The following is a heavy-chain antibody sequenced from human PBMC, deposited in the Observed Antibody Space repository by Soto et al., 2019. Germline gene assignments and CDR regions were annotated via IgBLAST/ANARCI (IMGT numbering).Heavy chain of an antibody. V-gene: IGHV3-33*01. CDR1: GFTFSSYG. J-gene: IGHJ5*02. CDR2: IWYDGSNK. CDR3: ARDVDDWFDP. Sequence: QVQLVESGGGVVQPGRSLRLSCAASGFTFSSYGMHWVRQAPGKGLEWVAVIWYDGSNKYYADSVKGRFTISRDNSKNTLDLQMNSLRAEDTAVYYCARDVDDWFDPWGQGTLVTVSS.